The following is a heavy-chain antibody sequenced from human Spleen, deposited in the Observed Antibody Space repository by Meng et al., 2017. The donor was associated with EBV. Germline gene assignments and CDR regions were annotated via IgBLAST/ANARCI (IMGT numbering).Heavy chain of an antibody. CDR3: ATAHCSGGGCPGGS. Sequence: VPLQESGPGMVNPSGTLYPACAVTVDFIDSIYWWNWVRQPPGKGLEWIGEIYHSGNTNYNTSLRSRVIMSVDKSKNQFSLDLTSVTAADTAIYYCATAHCSGGGCPGGSWGQGTLVTVSS. J-gene: IGHJ5*02. V-gene: IGHV4-4*02. CDR2: IYHSGNT. D-gene: IGHD2-15*01. CDR1: VDFIDSIYW.